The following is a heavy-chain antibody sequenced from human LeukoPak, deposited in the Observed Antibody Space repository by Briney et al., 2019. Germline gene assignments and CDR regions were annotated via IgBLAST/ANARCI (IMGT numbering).Heavy chain of an antibody. Sequence: GGSLRLSCAASGLNFANHAMSWVRQTAGTGLEWVSAISGGGDITYYADSVKGRFTISRDNSKDTLFLQMHSLRPGDTAVYYCVREDTPATANYWGQGTLVTISS. CDR3: VREDTPATANY. D-gene: IGHD2-21*02. J-gene: IGHJ4*02. CDR1: GLNFANHA. CDR2: ISGGGDIT. V-gene: IGHV3-23*01.